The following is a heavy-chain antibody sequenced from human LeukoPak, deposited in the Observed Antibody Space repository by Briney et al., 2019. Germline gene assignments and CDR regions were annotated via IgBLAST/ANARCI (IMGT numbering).Heavy chain of an antibody. Sequence: GGSLRLSCAASGFTFSIYVMSWVRQAPGKGLEWVSAISGSGGSTHYADSVKGRFTISRDNSKNTLYLQMNSLRAEDTAVYYCAKELWGATTPNDYWGQGTLVTVSS. D-gene: IGHD1-26*01. J-gene: IGHJ4*02. CDR3: AKELWGATTPNDY. CDR1: GFTFSIYV. CDR2: ISGSGGST. V-gene: IGHV3-23*01.